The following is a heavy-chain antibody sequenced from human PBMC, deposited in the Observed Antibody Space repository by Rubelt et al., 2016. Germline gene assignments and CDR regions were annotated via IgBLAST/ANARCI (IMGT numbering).Heavy chain of an antibody. CDR2: INHSGST. CDR3: ARAPLYGSGTYGPYDY. Sequence: QAQLLQWGAGLLKPSETLSLICGFSDGSFSGYYWSWIRQPPGKGLEWIGEINHSGSTSYNPSLNSRVTISVDTSKNQFSLKLSSVTAADTAGYYCARAPLYGSGTYGPYDYWGQGTLVTVSS. D-gene: IGHD3-10*01. J-gene: IGHJ4*02. CDR1: DGSFSGYY. V-gene: IGHV4-34*02.